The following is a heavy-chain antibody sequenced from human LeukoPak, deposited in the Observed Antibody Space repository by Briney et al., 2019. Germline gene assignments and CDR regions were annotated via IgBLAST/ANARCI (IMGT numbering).Heavy chain of an antibody. Sequence: SETLSLTCTVSGGSISSGGYYWSWIRQPPGKGLEWIGYIYHSGSTYYNPSLKSRVTMSVDTSKNQFSLQVSSVTAADTAIYYCAREYCRSTSCYTGPSFDYWGQGTLVTVSS. V-gene: IGHV4-30-2*01. CDR2: IYHSGST. CDR1: GGSISSGGYY. CDR3: AREYCRSTSCYTGPSFDY. D-gene: IGHD2-2*02. J-gene: IGHJ4*02.